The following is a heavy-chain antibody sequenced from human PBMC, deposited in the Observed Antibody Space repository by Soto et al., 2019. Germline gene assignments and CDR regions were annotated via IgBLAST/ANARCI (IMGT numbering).Heavy chain of an antibody. J-gene: IGHJ4*02. CDR3: ARGVDTAMVYFDY. CDR1: GGTFSSYA. D-gene: IGHD5-18*01. CDR2: IIPIFGTA. Sequence: GPPVKVSCKASGGTFSSYAISWVRQAPGQGLEWMGGIIPIFGTANYAQKFQGRVTITADKSTSTAYMELSSLRSEDTAGYYCARGVDTAMVYFDYWGQGTLVTVSS. V-gene: IGHV1-69*06.